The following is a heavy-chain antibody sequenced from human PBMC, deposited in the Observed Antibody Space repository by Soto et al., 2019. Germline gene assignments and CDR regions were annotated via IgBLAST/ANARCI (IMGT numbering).Heavy chain of an antibody. Sequence: EVPLVESGGDLVQPGRSLRLSCAASGFSFGDYAMHWVREAPGKGLEWVSGISWKSGSIGYADSVKGRFTISRDNAKNSLYLQMNSLRVEDTALYYCAKSTGGTANGLDVWGQGTTVTVSS. J-gene: IGHJ6*02. CDR2: ISWKSGSI. D-gene: IGHD2-8*02. CDR3: AKSTGGTANGLDV. V-gene: IGHV3-9*01. CDR1: GFSFGDYA.